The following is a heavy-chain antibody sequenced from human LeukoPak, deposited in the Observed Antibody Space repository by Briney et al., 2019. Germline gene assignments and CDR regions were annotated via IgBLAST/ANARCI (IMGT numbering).Heavy chain of an antibody. CDR3: AKEYYDILTGYYAGLDY. V-gene: IGHV3-30*02. CDR2: IRYDGSNK. D-gene: IGHD3-9*01. J-gene: IGHJ4*02. CDR1: GFTFSSYG. Sequence: PGGSLRLSCAASGFTFSSYGMHWVRQAPGKGLEWVAFIRYDGSNKYYADSVKGRFTISRDNSKNTLYLQMNSLRAEDTAVYYCAKEYYDILTGYYAGLDYWGQGTLVTVSS.